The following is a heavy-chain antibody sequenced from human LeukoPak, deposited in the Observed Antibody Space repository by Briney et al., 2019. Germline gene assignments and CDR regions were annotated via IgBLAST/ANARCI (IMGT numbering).Heavy chain of an antibody. CDR3: ARGGYSSSWYRGEYFQH. D-gene: IGHD6-13*01. CDR1: GFTFSGSA. CDR2: IRSKANSYAT. V-gene: IGHV3-73*01. Sequence: GGSLRLSCAASGFTFSGSAMHWVRQASGKGLEWVGRIRSKANSYATAYAASVKGRFTISRDDSKNTAYLQMNSLKTEDTAVYYCARGGYSSSWYRGEYFQHWGQGTLVTVSS. J-gene: IGHJ1*01.